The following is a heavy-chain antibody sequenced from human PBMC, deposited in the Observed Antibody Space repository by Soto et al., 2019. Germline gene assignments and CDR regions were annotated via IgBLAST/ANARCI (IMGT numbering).Heavy chain of an antibody. CDR1: GFTFSDYY. J-gene: IGHJ4*03. Sequence: GGSLRLSCAASGFTFSDYYMAWIRQDPGKGLEWVSDITTSVTSMFYADSVKGRFTVSRDNAKNSLYLQMNSLRAEDTAVYVCARLTLAGRPFHLWGQATLVTVSS. V-gene: IGHV3-11*01. CDR2: ITTSVTSM. D-gene: IGHD6-19*01. CDR3: ARLTLAGRPFHL.